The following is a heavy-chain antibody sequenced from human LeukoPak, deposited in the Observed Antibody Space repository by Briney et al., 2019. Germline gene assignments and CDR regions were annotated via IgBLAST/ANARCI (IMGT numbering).Heavy chain of an antibody. V-gene: IGHV4-39*01. D-gene: IGHD3-3*01. CDR2: IYYSGST. CDR1: GGSISSSSYY. J-gene: IGHJ4*02. CDR3: ARRTRAWSGYYGGFDY. Sequence: SETLSLTCTVSGGSISSSSYYWGWIRQPPGKGLEWIGCIYYSGSTYYNPSLKSRVTISVDTSKNQFSLKLSSVTAADTAVYYCARRTRAWSGYYGGFDYWGQGTLVTVSS.